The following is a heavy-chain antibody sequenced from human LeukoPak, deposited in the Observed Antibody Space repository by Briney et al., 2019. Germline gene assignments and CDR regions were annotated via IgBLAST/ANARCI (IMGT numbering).Heavy chain of an antibody. J-gene: IGHJ5*02. CDR3: ARANLRGSQYNWFDP. Sequence: SVKVSCKASGGTLNTHIFTWVRQAPGQGLEWMGKITPIIDVSKYAQKFQGRLTITADKSTATVYMELSGLKSEDTAVYYWARANLRGSQYNWFDPGGQGTLVTVSS. V-gene: IGHV1-69*02. CDR1: GGTLNTHI. CDR2: ITPIIDVS. D-gene: IGHD1-1*01.